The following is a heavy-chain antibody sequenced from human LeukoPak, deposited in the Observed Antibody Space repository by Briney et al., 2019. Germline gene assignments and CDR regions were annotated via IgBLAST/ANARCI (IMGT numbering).Heavy chain of an antibody. CDR3: ARGWDSSGLSVDY. CDR2: INPNSGGT. V-gene: IGHV1-2*02. CDR1: GYTFTGYY. J-gene: IGHJ4*02. D-gene: IGHD3-22*01. Sequence: APVKVSCKASGYTFTGYYMHWVRQAPGQGLEWMGWINPNSGGTNYAQKFQGRVTMTRDTSISTAYMELSRLRSDDTAVYYCARGWDSSGLSVDYWGQGTLVTVSS.